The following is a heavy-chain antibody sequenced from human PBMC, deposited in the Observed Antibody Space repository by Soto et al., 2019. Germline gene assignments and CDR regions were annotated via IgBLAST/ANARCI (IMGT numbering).Heavy chain of an antibody. CDR1: GYTFTSYG. V-gene: IGHV1-18*01. CDR2: ISAYNGNT. J-gene: IGHJ4*02. Sequence: ASAKVSCKASGYTFTSYGSSWVRQAPGQGLEWMGWISAYNGNTNYAQKLQGRVTMTTDTSTSTAYMELRSLRSDDTAVYYCARWDYYDSSGYQGGFDYWGQGTPVTVSS. D-gene: IGHD3-22*01. CDR3: ARWDYYDSSGYQGGFDY.